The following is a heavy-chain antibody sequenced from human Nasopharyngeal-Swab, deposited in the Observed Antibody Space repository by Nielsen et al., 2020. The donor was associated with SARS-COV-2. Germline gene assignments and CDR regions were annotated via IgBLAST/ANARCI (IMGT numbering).Heavy chain of an antibody. CDR1: GYTFTSYY. D-gene: IGHD2-2*01. CDR3: ARSAVVVPAAIVYYYYYMDV. Sequence: ASVKVSCKASGYTFTSYYMHWVRQAPGQGLEWMGIINPSGGSTSYAQKFQGRVTMTRDTSTSTVYMELSSLRSGDTAVYYCARSAVVVPAAIVYYYYYMDVWGKGTTVTVSS. V-gene: IGHV1-46*01. J-gene: IGHJ6*03. CDR2: INPSGGST.